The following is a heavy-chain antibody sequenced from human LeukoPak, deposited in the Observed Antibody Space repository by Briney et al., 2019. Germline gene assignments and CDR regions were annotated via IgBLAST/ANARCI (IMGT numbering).Heavy chain of an antibody. CDR2: IYSGGST. V-gene: IGHV3-53*01. Sequence: GGSLRLSCAASGFTVSSNYMSWVRQAPGKGLEWVSVIYSGGSTYYADSVKGRFTISRDNSKNTLYLQMNSLRAEDTAVYYCAKDLGYSSXRDYWGQGTLATVSS. D-gene: IGHD6-13*01. J-gene: IGHJ4*02. CDR1: GFTVSSNY. CDR3: AKDLGYSSXRDY.